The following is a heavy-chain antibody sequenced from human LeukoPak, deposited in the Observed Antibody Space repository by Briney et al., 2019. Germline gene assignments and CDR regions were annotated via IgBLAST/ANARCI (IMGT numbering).Heavy chain of an antibody. Sequence: PSETLSLTCAVSGGSISSSNWWSWVRQPPGKGLEWIGEIYHSGSTNYNPSLKSRVTISVDKSKNQFSLKLSSVTAADTAVYYCARGYYGSGIRDFQHWGQGTLVTVSS. CDR2: IYHSGST. J-gene: IGHJ1*01. CDR1: GGSISSSNW. V-gene: IGHV4-4*02. D-gene: IGHD3-10*01. CDR3: ARGYYGSGIRDFQH.